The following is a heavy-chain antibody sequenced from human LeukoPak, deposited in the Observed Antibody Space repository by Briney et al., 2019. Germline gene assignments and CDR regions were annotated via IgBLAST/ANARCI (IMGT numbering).Heavy chain of an antibody. CDR2: IRYDGSNK. CDR3: AKEWGDYSSSWYPYYFDY. CDR1: GFTFSSCA. D-gene: IGHD6-13*01. V-gene: IGHV3-30*02. Sequence: GGSLRLSCAASGFTFSSCAMHWVRQAPGKGLEWVAFIRYDGSNKYYADSVTGRFTISKDNSKNTLYLQMNSLRAEDTAVYYCAKEWGDYSSSWYPYYFDYWGQGTLVTVSS. J-gene: IGHJ4*02.